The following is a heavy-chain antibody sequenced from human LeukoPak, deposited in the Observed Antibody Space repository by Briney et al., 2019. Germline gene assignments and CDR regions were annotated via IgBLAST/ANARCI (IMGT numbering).Heavy chain of an antibody. V-gene: IGHV3-30*18. Sequence: PGGSLRLSCAASGFTFSSYGMHWVRQAPGKGLEWVAVISYDGSNKYYADSVKGRFTISRDNSKNTLYLQMNSLRAADTAVYYCAKDRREYSYGSFDYWGQGTLVTVSS. D-gene: IGHD5-18*01. CDR1: GFTFSSYG. CDR3: AKDRREYSYGSFDY. CDR2: ISYDGSNK. J-gene: IGHJ4*02.